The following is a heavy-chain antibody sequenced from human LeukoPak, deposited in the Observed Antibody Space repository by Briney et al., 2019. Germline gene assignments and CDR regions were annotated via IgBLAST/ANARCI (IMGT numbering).Heavy chain of an antibody. J-gene: IGHJ4*02. Sequence: PGGSLRLSCAASGFTFSRYWMHWVRQAPGQGLVWVSRIESDGTTTTYTDSVKGRFTISRDNAKNTLYLQMNSLRAEDAAVYYCTRGQSSGYSSGDYWGQGTLVTVSS. CDR2: IESDGTTT. CDR3: TRGQSSGYSSGDY. D-gene: IGHD3-22*01. V-gene: IGHV3-74*01. CDR1: GFTFSRYW.